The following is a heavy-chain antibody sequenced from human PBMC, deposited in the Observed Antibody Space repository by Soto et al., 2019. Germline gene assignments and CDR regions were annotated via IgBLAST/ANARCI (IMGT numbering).Heavy chain of an antibody. Sequence: ASVKVSCKVSCYTFFTHDINWVRHATEQGLEWMAWITTYSGETKYAQKFQGRVTMTTDTSTTTAYLELRSLRSDDTAVYYCARHHGPTTSENWFDPWGQGTLVTVSS. CDR3: ARHHGPTTSENWFDP. J-gene: IGHJ5*02. CDR2: ITTYSGET. D-gene: IGHD5-12*01. V-gene: IGHV1-18*01. CDR1: CYTFFTHD.